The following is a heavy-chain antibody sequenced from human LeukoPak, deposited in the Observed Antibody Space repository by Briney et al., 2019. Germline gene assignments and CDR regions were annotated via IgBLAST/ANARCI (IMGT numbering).Heavy chain of an antibody. Sequence: GGSLRLSCSASGFPFSSYAIEGVRQAPGKGLEYVSAISDSGGSTYYADSVKGRFTISRDNSKNTLYLQMSSLRAEDTAVYFCVRGYSFGPYGMDVWGQGTTVTVSS. J-gene: IGHJ6*02. CDR2: ISDSGGST. D-gene: IGHD2-15*01. CDR3: VRGYSFGPYGMDV. V-gene: IGHV3-64D*09. CDR1: GFPFSSYA.